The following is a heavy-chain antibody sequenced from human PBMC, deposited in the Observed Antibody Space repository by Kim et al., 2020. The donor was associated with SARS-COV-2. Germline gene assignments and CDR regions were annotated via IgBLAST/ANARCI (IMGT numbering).Heavy chain of an antibody. CDR2: IYYSGST. CDR3: ARHSSGCPDY. Sequence: SETLSLTCTVSGGSISSSSYYWGWIRQPPGKGLEWIGSIYYSGSTYYNPSLKSRVTISVDTSKNQFSLKLSSVTAADTAVYYCARHSSGCPDYWGQGTLVTVSS. D-gene: IGHD6-19*01. CDR1: GGSISSSSYY. V-gene: IGHV4-39*01. J-gene: IGHJ4*02.